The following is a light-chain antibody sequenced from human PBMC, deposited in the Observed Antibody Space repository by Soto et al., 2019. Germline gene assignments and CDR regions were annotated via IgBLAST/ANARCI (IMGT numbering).Light chain of an antibody. J-gene: IGKJ4*01. CDR3: QQYNKLPLT. CDR1: ESVSSN. Sequence: EIVMTQSPANLSVSQGERATLSCRASESVSSNLAWYQQKPGQAPRLLIYGASTWPTGVPARFSGSGSGTEFTLTISSLQSEDFAVFYCQQYNKLPLTFGGGTKVEIK. CDR2: GAS. V-gene: IGKV3-15*01.